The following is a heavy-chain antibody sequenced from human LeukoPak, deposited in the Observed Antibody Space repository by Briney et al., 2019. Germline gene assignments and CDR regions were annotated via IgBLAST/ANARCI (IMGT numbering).Heavy chain of an antibody. CDR2: ISPYNGNT. Sequence: ASVKVSCKASGYTFTTYGISWVRQAPGQGLEWMGWISPYNGNTNYAQKLQGRVTMTTDTSTSTAYMELRSLRSDDTAVCYCARVHYYQYYFDYWGQGTLVTVSS. J-gene: IGHJ4*02. V-gene: IGHV1-18*01. CDR1: GYTFTTYG. CDR3: ARVHYYQYYFDY. D-gene: IGHD1-26*01.